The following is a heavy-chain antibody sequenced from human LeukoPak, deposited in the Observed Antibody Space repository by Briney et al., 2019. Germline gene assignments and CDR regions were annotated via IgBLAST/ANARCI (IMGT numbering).Heavy chain of an antibody. Sequence: PGGSLRLSCAASGFTFSSYDMSWVRQAPGKGLEWVSAISGSGGSTYYADSVKGRFTISRDNSKNTLYLQMNRLRADETAVYYGVTLSYGSGSYYNAFDYWGRGTLVTVSS. CDR2: ISGSGGST. J-gene: IGHJ4*02. V-gene: IGHV3-23*01. CDR3: VTLSYGSGSYYNAFDY. CDR1: GFTFSSYD. D-gene: IGHD3-10*01.